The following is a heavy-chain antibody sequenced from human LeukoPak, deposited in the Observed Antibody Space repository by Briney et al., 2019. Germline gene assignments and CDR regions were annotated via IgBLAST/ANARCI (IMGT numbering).Heavy chain of an antibody. CDR1: GGSFSSSG. D-gene: IGHD3-10*01. Sequence: SVKVSCKASGGSFSSSGISWVRQAPGQGPEWLGGIIPLAGTADYAQRFHDRITITADESTSTVYMELTSLTFEDTAVYYCARAGASGSYPYWGQGTLVTVSS. J-gene: IGHJ4*02. CDR3: ARAGASGSYPY. V-gene: IGHV1-69*13. CDR2: IIPLAGTA.